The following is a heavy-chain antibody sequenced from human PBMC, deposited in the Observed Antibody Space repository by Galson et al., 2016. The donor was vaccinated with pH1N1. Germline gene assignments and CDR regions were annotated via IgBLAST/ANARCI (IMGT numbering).Heavy chain of an antibody. V-gene: IGHV3-21*01. CDR3: ARPPAEWPSNYYYMDV. CDR2: MSSSGSFI. Sequence: SLRLSCAASGFNFRSYIMTWVRQAPGKGLEWVSSMSSSGSFIYYADSVKGRFTISRDNAKNSLYLQMNSLRVEDTAIYYCARPPAEWPSNYYYMDVWGKGTTVTVSS. J-gene: IGHJ6*03. CDR1: GFNFRSYI. D-gene: IGHD3-3*01.